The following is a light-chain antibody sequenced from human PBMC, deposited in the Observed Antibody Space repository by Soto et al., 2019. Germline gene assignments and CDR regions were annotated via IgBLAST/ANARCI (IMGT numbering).Light chain of an antibody. CDR3: QQYNSWPRT. V-gene: IGKV3-15*01. CDR2: EAS. Sequence: EIVMTQSPGTLSVSPGERAILSCRASQSVGINLAWYQQKPGQAPSLLIYEASTRAAGIPARFSGSGSGTDFTLTISSLQSADFAVYHCQQYNSWPRTFGQGTKVDIK. J-gene: IGKJ1*01. CDR1: QSVGIN.